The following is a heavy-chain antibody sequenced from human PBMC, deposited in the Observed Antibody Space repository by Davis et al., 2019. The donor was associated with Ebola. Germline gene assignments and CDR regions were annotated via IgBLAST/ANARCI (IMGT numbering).Heavy chain of an antibody. CDR2: IRYDGGQR. CDR3: ASGGMTMLRGN. Sequence: PGGSLRLSCVTSGFTLSSYVMHWVRQAPGRGLEWVAFIRYDGGQRYYADSVKGRFTISRDNSKNTLYLQMSSLRVDDTAVYYCASGGMTMLRGNWGQGTLVTVSS. CDR1: GFTLSSYV. J-gene: IGHJ4*02. V-gene: IGHV3-30*02. D-gene: IGHD3-10*01.